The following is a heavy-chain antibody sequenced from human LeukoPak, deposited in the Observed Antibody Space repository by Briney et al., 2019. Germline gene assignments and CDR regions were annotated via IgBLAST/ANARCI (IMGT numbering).Heavy chain of an antibody. V-gene: IGHV4-59*01. J-gene: IGHJ3*02. CDR3: ARQKDLTVYYHKGAFDI. Sequence: PSETLSLTCTVSGGSISSYYWSWIRQPPGKGLEWIGYIYYSGSTNYNPSLKSRVTISVDTSKNQFSLKLSSVTAADTAVYYCARQKDLTVYYHKGAFDIWGQGTMVTVSS. CDR2: IYYSGST. D-gene: IGHD3-3*02. CDR1: GGSISSYY.